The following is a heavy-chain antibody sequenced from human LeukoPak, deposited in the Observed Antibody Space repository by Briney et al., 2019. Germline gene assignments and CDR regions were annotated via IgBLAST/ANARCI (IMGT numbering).Heavy chain of an antibody. J-gene: IGHJ5*02. CDR3: AKDAYNYGWFDP. V-gene: IGHV4-59*12. D-gene: IGHD5-24*01. Sequence: PSETLSLTCTVSGGSIRTFYWNWIRRPPGKGLEWIGSIYYSGNTNYNPSLKSRVTISVDTSKNQFSLKLTSVTAADSAVYYCAKDAYNYGWFDPWGQGTLVTVSS. CDR2: IYYSGNT. CDR1: GGSIRTFY.